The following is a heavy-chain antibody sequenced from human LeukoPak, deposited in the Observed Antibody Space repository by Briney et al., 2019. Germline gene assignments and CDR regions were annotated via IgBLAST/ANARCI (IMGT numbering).Heavy chain of an antibody. V-gene: IGHV3-48*01. J-gene: IGHJ6*02. CDR2: ISSRSSTI. Sequence: PGGSLRLSCAASGFTFSSYSMNWVRQAPGKGLEWVSYISSRSSTIYCADSVKGRFTISRDNAKNSLYLQMNSLRAEDTAVYYCARKDGYNSYYYYYGMDVWGQGTTVTVSS. D-gene: IGHD5-24*01. CDR3: ARKDGYNSYYYYYGMDV. CDR1: GFTFSSYS.